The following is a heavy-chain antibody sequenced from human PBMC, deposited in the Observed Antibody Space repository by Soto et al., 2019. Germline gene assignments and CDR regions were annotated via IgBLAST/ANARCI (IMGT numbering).Heavy chain of an antibody. CDR1: GGSISSYY. CDR2: VHRSWGS. CDR3: ARQGFGPLHGLVDV. Sequence: SETLSLTCTVAGGSISSYYWSWFRQSPGKRMEWMGYVHRSWGSSYNPSLQSRVAISLDTSKSQFSLKVTSVTATDTAVYYCARQGFGPLHGLVDVWGQGTTVTVSS. J-gene: IGHJ6*02. D-gene: IGHD3-10*01. V-gene: IGHV4-59*08.